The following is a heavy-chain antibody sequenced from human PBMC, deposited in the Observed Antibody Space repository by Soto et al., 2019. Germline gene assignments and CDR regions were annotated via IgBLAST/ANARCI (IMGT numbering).Heavy chain of an antibody. V-gene: IGHV1-18*01. Sequence: ASVKVSCKASGYTFISYGITWVRQAPGQGLEWMGWISAYNGNTNYAQRLQGRVTMTTNTSISTAYMELSSLRSEDTAVYYCARGVYSSGWYNYYYYYYMDVWGKGTTVTVSS. CDR2: ISAYNGNT. J-gene: IGHJ6*03. D-gene: IGHD6-19*01. CDR1: GYTFISYG. CDR3: ARGVYSSGWYNYYYYYYMDV.